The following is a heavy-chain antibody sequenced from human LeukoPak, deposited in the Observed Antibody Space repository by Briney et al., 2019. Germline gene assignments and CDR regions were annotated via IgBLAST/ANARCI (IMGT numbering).Heavy chain of an antibody. J-gene: IGHJ5*02. V-gene: IGHV1-8*01. CDR3: ARGLSKITMMDRNWFDP. Sequence: EASVKVSCTASGYTFTSYDINWVRQAPGQGLEWMGWMNPNSGNTGYAQKFQGRVTMTRNTSISTAYMELSSLRSEDTAVYYCARGLSKITMMDRNWFDPWGQGTLVTVPS. CDR1: GYTFTSYD. D-gene: IGHD3-22*01. CDR2: MNPNSGNT.